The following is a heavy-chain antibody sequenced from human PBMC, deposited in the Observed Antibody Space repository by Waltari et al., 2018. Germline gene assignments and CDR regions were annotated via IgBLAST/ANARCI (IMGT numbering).Heavy chain of an antibody. V-gene: IGHV3-53*01. CDR1: GFPVRRHY. CDR2: IYSGGST. J-gene: IGHJ4*02. D-gene: IGHD3-10*01. CDR3: ARDGGFGFGLGGD. Sequence: EVQLVESGGGLIQPGGSLRLSCPASGFPVRRHYLAWVRQAPGKGLEWVSVIYSGGSTYYEDSVKGRFTISRDNYKNTLYLQMNSLRAEDTAVYYCARDGGFGFGLGGDWGQGTLVTVSS.